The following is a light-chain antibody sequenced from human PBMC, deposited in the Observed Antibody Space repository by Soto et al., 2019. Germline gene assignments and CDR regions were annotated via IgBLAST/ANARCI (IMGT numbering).Light chain of an antibody. CDR1: QSIRSS. J-gene: IGKJ5*01. CDR3: QQSYSTPIP. CDR2: AAS. V-gene: IGKV1-39*01. Sequence: DIQMTQSPSSLSASVGDRVTITFRASQSIRSSLNWYQQEPGKAPKFLIYAASSLQSGVPSRFSGSGSGTDFTLTISSLQPEDFATYYCQQSYSTPIPSGQGTRLEI.